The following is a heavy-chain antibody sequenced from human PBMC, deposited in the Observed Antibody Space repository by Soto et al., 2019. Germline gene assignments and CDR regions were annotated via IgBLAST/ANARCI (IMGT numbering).Heavy chain of an antibody. CDR1: GGSISSYY. CDR2: IYTSGST. Sequence: SETLSLTCTVSGGSISSYYWSWIRQPAGKGLEWIGRIYTSGSTNYNPSLKSRVTISVDTSKNQFSLKLSSVTAADTAVYYCARDNHYNYDFWSGYYSPLDYYYGMDVWGQGTMVTVSS. V-gene: IGHV4-4*07. J-gene: IGHJ6*02. CDR3: ARDNHYNYDFWSGYYSPLDYYYGMDV. D-gene: IGHD3-3*01.